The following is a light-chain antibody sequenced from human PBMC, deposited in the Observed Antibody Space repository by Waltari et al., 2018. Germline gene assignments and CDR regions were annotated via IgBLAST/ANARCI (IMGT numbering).Light chain of an antibody. V-gene: IGKV3-20*01. CDR2: GAS. CDR3: QQYGSSVMYT. Sequence: VLTQSPGTLSLSPGERATLPCRASQSITKKYLAWYQQKPGQAPRLLIYGASSRAAGIPDRFSGSGSGTDFTLTISRLEPEDFAVYYCQQYGSSVMYTFGQGTKLEIK. CDR1: QSITKKY. J-gene: IGKJ2*01.